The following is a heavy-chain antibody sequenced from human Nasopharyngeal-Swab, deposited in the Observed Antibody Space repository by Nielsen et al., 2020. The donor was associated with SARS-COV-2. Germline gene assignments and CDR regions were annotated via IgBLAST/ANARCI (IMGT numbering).Heavy chain of an antibody. D-gene: IGHD3-3*01. J-gene: IGHJ4*02. CDR1: GGSIVSHY. Sequence: SETLSLTCTVSGGSIVSHYWNWIRLSPGKGLEWIGYIYSTEITKYNPSLGSRVTMSGDTSKNQVYLKLKSLTAADTAVYYCARSDLGYDFWSSYYFDYWGQGTLVTVSS. V-gene: IGHV4-59*11. CDR2: IYSTEIT. CDR3: ARSDLGYDFWSSYYFDY.